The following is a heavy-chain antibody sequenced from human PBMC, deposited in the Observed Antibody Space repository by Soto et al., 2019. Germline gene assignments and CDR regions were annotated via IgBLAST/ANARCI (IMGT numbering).Heavy chain of an antibody. CDR2: IISIFGTA. CDR3: AYGKTGTTIAYAFDI. D-gene: IGHD1-7*01. V-gene: IGHV1-69*12. Sequence: QVQLVQSGAEVKKPGSSVKVSCKASGGTFSSYAITWVRQAPGQGLEWMGGIISIFGTANYAQKFQGRVTITADESTSSAYMELSSLRSEDTAVYYCAYGKTGTTIAYAFDIWGQGTMVTVSS. CDR1: GGTFSSYA. J-gene: IGHJ3*02.